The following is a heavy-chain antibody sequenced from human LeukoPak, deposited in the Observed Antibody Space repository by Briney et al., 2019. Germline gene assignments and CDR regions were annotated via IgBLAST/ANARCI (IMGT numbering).Heavy chain of an antibody. CDR2: INHRGST. J-gene: IGHJ3*02. V-gene: IGHV4-34*01. D-gene: IGHD3-10*01. CDR1: GGSFSGYY. Sequence: SETLSLTCAVYGGSFSGYYWSWIRQPPGKGLEWIGEINHRGSTNYNPSLKSRVTISVDTSKNQFSLKLSSVTAADTAVYYCARTKAPITMVRGDVDAFDIWGQGTMVTVSS. CDR3: ARTKAPITMVRGDVDAFDI.